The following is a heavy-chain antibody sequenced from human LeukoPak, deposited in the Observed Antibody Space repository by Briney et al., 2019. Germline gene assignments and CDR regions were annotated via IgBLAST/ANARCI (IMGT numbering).Heavy chain of an antibody. Sequence: PSETPSLTCAVYGGSFSGYYWSWIRQPAGKGLEWIGRIYTSGSTNYNPSLKSRVTISVDTSKNQFSLKLSSVTAADTAVYYCASSLYSRAYYYYYMDVWGKGTTVTVSS. J-gene: IGHJ6*03. V-gene: IGHV4-59*10. D-gene: IGHD4-11*01. CDR3: ASSLYSRAYYYYYMDV. CDR2: IYTSGST. CDR1: GGSFSGYY.